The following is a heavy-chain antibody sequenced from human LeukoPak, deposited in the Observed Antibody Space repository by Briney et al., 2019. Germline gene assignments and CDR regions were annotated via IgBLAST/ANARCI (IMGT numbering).Heavy chain of an antibody. CDR3: ARDAPGFGGMDV. V-gene: IGHV1-24*01. J-gene: IGHJ6*03. CDR1: GYTLTELS. Sequence: ASVKVSCKVSGYTLTELSMHWVRQAPGKGLEWMGGFDPEDGETIYAQKFQGRVTITTDESTSTAYMELSSLRSEDTAVYYCARDAPGFGGMDVWGKGTTVTVSS. D-gene: IGHD3-3*01. CDR2: FDPEDGET.